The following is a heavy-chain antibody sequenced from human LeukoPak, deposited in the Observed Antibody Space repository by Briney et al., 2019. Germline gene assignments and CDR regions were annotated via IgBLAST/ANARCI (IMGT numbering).Heavy chain of an antibody. J-gene: IGHJ5*02. CDR3: ANRISGSSS. D-gene: IGHD1-26*01. CDR2: ISGSGGST. Sequence: GGSLRLSCAASGFTFSSYAMSWVRQAPGKGLEWVSAISGSGGSTYYADSVKGRFTISRDNSKNTVFLQMNSLRAEDTGVYYCANRISGSSSWGQGTLVTVSS. CDR1: GFTFSSYA. V-gene: IGHV3-23*01.